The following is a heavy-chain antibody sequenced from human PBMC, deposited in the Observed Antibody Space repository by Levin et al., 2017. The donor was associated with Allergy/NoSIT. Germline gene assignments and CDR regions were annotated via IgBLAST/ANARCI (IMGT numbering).Heavy chain of an antibody. CDR3: AKRSSSSQIRHFDY. Sequence: PGGSLRLSCAASGFTLSSYAMSWVRQAPGKGLEWVSAIGSSGNTYYTDSVKGRFTISRDNSKNTLFLQMNSLRAEDTAVYYCAKRSSSSQIRHFDYWGQGTLVTVSS. V-gene: IGHV3-23*01. CDR2: IGSSGNT. D-gene: IGHD6-13*01. J-gene: IGHJ4*02. CDR1: GFTLSSYA.